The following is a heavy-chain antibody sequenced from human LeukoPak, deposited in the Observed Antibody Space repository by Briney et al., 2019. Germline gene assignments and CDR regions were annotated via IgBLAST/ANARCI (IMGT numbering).Heavy chain of an antibody. CDR3: ARTAEHSSTWYYFDY. V-gene: IGHV6-1*01. J-gene: IGHJ4*02. Sequence: SQTLSLTCAISGDSVSRNNVAWNWIRQSPSRGLEWLGRTYYRSNWYNDYAVSVKSRMTINPDTSKNQFSLQLNSVTPEDTAVYYCARTAEHSSTWYYFDYWDQGTLVTVSS. CDR2: TYYRSNWYN. CDR1: GDSVSRNNVA. D-gene: IGHD6-13*01.